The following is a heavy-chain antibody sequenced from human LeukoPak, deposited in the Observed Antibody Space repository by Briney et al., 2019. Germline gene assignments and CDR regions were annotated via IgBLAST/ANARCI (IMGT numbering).Heavy chain of an antibody. D-gene: IGHD2-2*01. J-gene: IGHJ6*03. CDR1: GGSISGSSYY. CDR3: ARGDCSSTICYSPMDV. Sequence: PSETLSLTCTVSGGSISGSSYYWSWIRQPPGKGLEWVGSIYRSGSTNYNPSLKSRVTISVDTSNNQFSLKLTSVTAADTAVYYCARGDCSSTICYSPMDVWGKGTTVTVSS. V-gene: IGHV4-39*07. CDR2: IYRSGST.